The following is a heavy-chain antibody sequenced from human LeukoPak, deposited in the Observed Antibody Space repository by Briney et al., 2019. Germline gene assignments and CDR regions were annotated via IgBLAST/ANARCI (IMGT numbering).Heavy chain of an antibody. D-gene: IGHD1-26*01. CDR1: GFIFSNYW. V-gene: IGHV3-7*01. CDR2: IRQDGSER. J-gene: IGHJ4*02. CDR3: GRSGIVTTAVPF. Sequence: PGGSLRLSCAASGFIFSNYWMTWVRQAPGKGLEWVAHIRQDGSERHYVDSVKDRFTISRDNAKNSLYLQMNTLRAEDTAVYYCGRSGIVTTAVPFWGQGTLVTVSS.